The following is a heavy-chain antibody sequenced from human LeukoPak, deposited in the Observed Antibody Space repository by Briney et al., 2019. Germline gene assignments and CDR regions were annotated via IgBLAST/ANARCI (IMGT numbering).Heavy chain of an antibody. V-gene: IGHV4-34*01. CDR1: GGSFSGYY. CDR3: ARRGYSFGS. CDR2: INHSGST. Sequence: SETLSLTCAVYGGSFSGYYWSWIRQPPGKGLEWIGEINHSGSTNYNPSLKSRVTISVDTSENQFSLKLSSVTAADTAVYYCARRGYSFGSWGQGTLVTVSS. D-gene: IGHD2-2*03. J-gene: IGHJ5*02.